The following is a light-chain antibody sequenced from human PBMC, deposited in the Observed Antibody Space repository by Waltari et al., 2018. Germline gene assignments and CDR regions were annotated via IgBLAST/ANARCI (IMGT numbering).Light chain of an antibody. CDR2: VNSDGSH. J-gene: IGLJ2*01. CDR3: QAWDSVTHVV. CDR1: SGHSSYT. Sequence: QLVVTQSPSASASLGASVKLTCSLSSGHSSYTIAWHQKQPEKGPRYVMKVNSDGSHDKGDGTPDRFSGSSSGAERYLTISSLQSEDEADYYCQAWDSVTHVVFGGGTKWTVL. V-gene: IGLV4-69*01.